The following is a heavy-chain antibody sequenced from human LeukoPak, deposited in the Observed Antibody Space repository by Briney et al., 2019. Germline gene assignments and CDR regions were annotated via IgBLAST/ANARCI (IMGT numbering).Heavy chain of an antibody. J-gene: IGHJ3*02. CDR3: ARDLDSGSYYLVAFDI. CDR1: GGTFSSFA. V-gene: IGHV1-69*13. D-gene: IGHD1-26*01. Sequence: SVTVSCKASGGTFSSFAISWVRQAPGQGLEWMGGIIPIFGTANYAQKFQGRVTITADESTSTAYMELSSLRSEDTAVYYCARDLDSGSYYLVAFDIWGQGTMVTVSS. CDR2: IIPIFGTA.